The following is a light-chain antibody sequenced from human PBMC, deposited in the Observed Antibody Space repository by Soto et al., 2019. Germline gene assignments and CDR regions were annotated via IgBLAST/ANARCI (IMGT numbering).Light chain of an antibody. CDR2: GAS. Sequence: EIVMTQSPATLSVSPGERATLSCRASQSVSSNLAWYQQKPGQAPRLLIYGASTRATGIPARFSGSWSGTEFTLTISSLQSEDFAVYYCQQYNNWPLFGGGTKVEIK. CDR3: QQYNNWPL. J-gene: IGKJ4*01. CDR1: QSVSSN. V-gene: IGKV3-15*01.